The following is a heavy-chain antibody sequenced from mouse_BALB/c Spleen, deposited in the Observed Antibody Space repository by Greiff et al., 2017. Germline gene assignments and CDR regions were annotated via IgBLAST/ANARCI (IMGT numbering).Heavy chain of an antibody. D-gene: IGHD1-1*01. J-gene: IGHJ2*01. CDR2: ISYSGST. Sequence: EVKLVESGPGLVKPSQSLSLTCTVTGYSITSDYAWNWIRQFPGNKLEWMGYISYSGSTSYNPSLKSRISITRDTSKNQFFLQLNSVTTEDTATYYCARYYGSPFDYWGQGTTLTVSS. CDR3: ARYYGSPFDY. V-gene: IGHV3-2*02. CDR1: GYSITSDYA.